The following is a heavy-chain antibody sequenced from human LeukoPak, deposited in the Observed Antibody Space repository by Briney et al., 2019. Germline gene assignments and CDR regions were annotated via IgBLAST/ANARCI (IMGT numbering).Heavy chain of an antibody. V-gene: IGHV3-30*03. Sequence: GGSLRLSCAASGFTFSSYGMHWVRQAPGKGLEWVAVISYDGSNKYYADSVKGRFTISRDNAKNSLYLQMNSLRAEDTAVYYCARVYGQLRYFDWLLEGPNYFDYWGQGTLVTVSS. CDR2: ISYDGSNK. J-gene: IGHJ4*02. CDR1: GFTFSSYG. D-gene: IGHD3-9*01. CDR3: ARVYGQLRYFDWLLEGPNYFDY.